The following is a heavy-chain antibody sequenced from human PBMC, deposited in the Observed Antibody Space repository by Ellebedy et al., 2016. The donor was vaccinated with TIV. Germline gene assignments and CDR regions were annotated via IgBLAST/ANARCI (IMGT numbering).Heavy chain of an antibody. CDR2: INPGNGNA. CDR3: ARGFGMVRGVTGMDV. CDR1: GGTFSNSA. D-gene: IGHD3-10*01. Sequence: ASVKVSXKASGGTFSNSALTWVRQVSGQGLEWMGWINPGNGNAKSSQKFQGRVTITRDTSVSVAYMELSSLRSEDTAVYYCARGFGMVRGVTGMDVWGQGTTVTVSS. J-gene: IGHJ6*02. V-gene: IGHV1-3*01.